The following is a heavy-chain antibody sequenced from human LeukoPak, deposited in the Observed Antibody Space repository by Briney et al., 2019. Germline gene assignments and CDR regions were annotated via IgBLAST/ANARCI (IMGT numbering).Heavy chain of an antibody. CDR1: EISLNNYW. D-gene: IGHD3-10*01. V-gene: IGHV3-7*01. J-gene: IGHJ4*02. Sequence: GGSLRLSCEGSEISLNNYWMAWVRQGPGKGLEWVANINRDGRQQNFVDSVKGRFTISRDNSKNTLYLQMNSLRAEDTALYYCAKDRAFGQFLWGNDYWGQGTLVTVSS. CDR3: AKDRAFGQFLWGNDY. CDR2: INRDGRQQ.